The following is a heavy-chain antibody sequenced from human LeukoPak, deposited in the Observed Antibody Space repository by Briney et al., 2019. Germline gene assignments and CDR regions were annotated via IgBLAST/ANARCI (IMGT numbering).Heavy chain of an antibody. CDR2: IKRDIDGGPT. D-gene: IGHD3-10*01. J-gene: IGHJ4*02. CDR1: GFTSSQNW. V-gene: IGHV3-15*01. CDR3: TTDPPGLY. Sequence: GGSLRLSCAVSGFTSSQNWMSWVRQAPGKGLEWVGRIKRDIDGGPTDYAAPVKGRFTISRDDSKSTLFLQMNFLKTEDTAVYYCTTDPPGLYWGQGTLVTVSS.